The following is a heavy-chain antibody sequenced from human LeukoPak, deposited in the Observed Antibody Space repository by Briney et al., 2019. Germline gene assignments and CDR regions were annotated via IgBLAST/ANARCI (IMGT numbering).Heavy chain of an antibody. CDR2: ISSSGSTI. J-gene: IGHJ6*02. V-gene: IGHV3-48*03. D-gene: IGHD3/OR15-3a*01. CDR1: GLTFSSYE. Sequence: PGGSLRLSCAASGLTFSSYEMNWVRQAPGKGLKWVSYISSSGSTIHYADSVKGRFTISRDNAKNSLYLQMNSLRAEDTDVYYCARVGRGYYGMDVWGQGTTVTVSS. CDR3: ARVGRGYYGMDV.